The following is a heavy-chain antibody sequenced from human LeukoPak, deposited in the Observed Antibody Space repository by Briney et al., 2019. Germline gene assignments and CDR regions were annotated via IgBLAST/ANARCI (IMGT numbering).Heavy chain of an antibody. CDR1: GFTFSSSW. D-gene: IGHD3-10*01. Sequence: GGSLRLSCATSGFTFSSSWMNWVRQAPWKGLECVANIKEDGREKYYVDSVKGRFTISRDNAKNSLYLQMSSLRAEDTAVYYCARGGRPDYWGQGTLVTVSS. CDR2: IKEDGREK. CDR3: ARGGRPDY. V-gene: IGHV3-7*01. J-gene: IGHJ4*02.